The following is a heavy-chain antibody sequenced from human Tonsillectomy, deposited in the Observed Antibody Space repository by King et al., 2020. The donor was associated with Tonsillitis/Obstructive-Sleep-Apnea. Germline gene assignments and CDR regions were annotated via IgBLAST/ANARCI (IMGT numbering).Heavy chain of an antibody. V-gene: IGHV3-21*01. D-gene: IGHD3-10*01. CDR1: GFTFSSYS. J-gene: IGHJ5*02. CDR3: AGGDTMVNNWFDP. CDR2: ISSSSSYI. Sequence: VQLVESGGGLVKPGGSLRLSCAASGFTFSSYSMNWVRQAPGKGLEWVSSISSSSSYIYQADSVKGRFTISRDNAKNSLYLQMNSLRAEDTAVYYCAGGDTMVNNWFDPWGQGTLVTVSS.